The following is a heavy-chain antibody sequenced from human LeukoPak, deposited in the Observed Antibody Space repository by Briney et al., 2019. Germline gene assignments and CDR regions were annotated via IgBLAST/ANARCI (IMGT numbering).Heavy chain of an antibody. Sequence: GESLNISCKGSGYSFRNYWIGWVRQMSGKGLEWMGIIYSGDSDTRYSPSFQGQVTISADKSISTAYLQWSSLKASDTAMYYCARSLSSSWFRFDYWGQGTLVTVSS. D-gene: IGHD6-13*01. CDR2: IYSGDSDT. CDR3: ARSLSSSWFRFDY. J-gene: IGHJ4*02. V-gene: IGHV5-51*01. CDR1: GYSFRNYW.